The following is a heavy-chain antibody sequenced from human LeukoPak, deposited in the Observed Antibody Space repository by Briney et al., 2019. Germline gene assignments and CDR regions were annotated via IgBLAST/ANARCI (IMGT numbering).Heavy chain of an antibody. CDR3: ARPRDSGWSKTWDY. CDR2: MSGSGIGI. CDR1: GFTFSSYV. D-gene: IGHD6-13*01. Sequence: GGSLRLSCAASGFTFSSYVMSWVRQAPGKGLEWVSGMSGSGIGIYYADSVKGRFTISRDNSKNTLYLQMNSLRAEDTAVYYCARPRDSGWSKTWDYWGQGTLVTVSS. J-gene: IGHJ4*02. V-gene: IGHV3-23*01.